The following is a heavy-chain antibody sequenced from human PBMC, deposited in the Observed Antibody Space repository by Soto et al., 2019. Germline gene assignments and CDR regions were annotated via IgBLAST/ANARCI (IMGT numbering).Heavy chain of an antibody. CDR1: GFTFSSYG. CDR3: AKVRSSGWLRYYYYGMDV. CDR2: ISYDGSNK. D-gene: IGHD6-19*01. Sequence: WGSLRLSCAASGFTFSSYGMHWVRQAPGKGLEWVAVISYDGSNKYYADSVKGRFTISRDNSKNTLYLQMNSLRAEDTAVYYCAKVRSSGWLRYYYYGMDVWGQGTTVTVSS. V-gene: IGHV3-30*18. J-gene: IGHJ6*02.